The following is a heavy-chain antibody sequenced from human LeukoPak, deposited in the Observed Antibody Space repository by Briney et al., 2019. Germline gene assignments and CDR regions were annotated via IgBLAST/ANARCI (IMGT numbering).Heavy chain of an antibody. Sequence: GASVNVSCKASGYTFTGYYMHWVRQAPGQGLEWMGWINPSGGSTSYAQKFQGRVTMTRDTSTSTVYMELSSLRSEDTAVYYCARERRWLQSRYYFDYWGQGTLVTVSS. CDR1: GYTFTGYY. D-gene: IGHD5-24*01. V-gene: IGHV1-46*01. CDR3: ARERRWLQSRYYFDY. J-gene: IGHJ4*02. CDR2: INPSGGST.